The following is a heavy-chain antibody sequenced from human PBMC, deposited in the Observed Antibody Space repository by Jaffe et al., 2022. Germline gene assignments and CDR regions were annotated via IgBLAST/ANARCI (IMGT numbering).Heavy chain of an antibody. CDR1: GFTFSDHY. CDR3: ARTGLGYCTGGVCYGGYYFDY. CDR2: TRNKANSYTT. Sequence: EVQLVESGGGLVQPGGSLRLSCAASGFTFSDHYMDWVRQAPGKGLEWVGRTRNKANSYTTEYAASVKGRFTISRDDSKNSLYLQMNSLKTEDTAVYYCARTGLGYCTGGVCYGGYYFDYWGQGTLVTVSS. J-gene: IGHJ4*02. V-gene: IGHV3-72*01. D-gene: IGHD2-8*02.